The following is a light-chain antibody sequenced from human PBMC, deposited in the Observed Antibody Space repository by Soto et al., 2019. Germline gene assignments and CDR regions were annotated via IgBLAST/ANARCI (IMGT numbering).Light chain of an antibody. CDR2: AAS. CDR3: QQYNNFWT. V-gene: IGKV1-39*01. J-gene: IGKJ1*01. Sequence: DIQMTQSPSSLSASVGDRVTITCRASQSISSYLNWYQQKPGKAPKLLIYAASSLQSGVPSRFSGSGSGTDFTLTISSLQPEDLGTYYCQQYNNFWTFGPGTKVDIK. CDR1: QSISSY.